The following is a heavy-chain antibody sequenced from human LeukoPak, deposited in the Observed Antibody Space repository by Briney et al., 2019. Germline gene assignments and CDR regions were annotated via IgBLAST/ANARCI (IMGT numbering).Heavy chain of an antibody. Sequence: SETLSLTCTVSGGSISSGGYYWSWIRQPPGKGLEWIGYIYYSGSTNYNPSLKSRVTISVDTSKNQLSLKLSSVTAADTAVYYCARDRNPFDYWGQGTLVTVSS. D-gene: IGHD1-14*01. V-gene: IGHV4-61*08. J-gene: IGHJ4*02. CDR3: ARDRNPFDY. CDR2: IYYSGST. CDR1: GGSISSGGYY.